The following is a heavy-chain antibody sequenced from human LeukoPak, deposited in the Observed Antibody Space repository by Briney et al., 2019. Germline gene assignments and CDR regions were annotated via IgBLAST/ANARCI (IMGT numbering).Heavy chain of an antibody. CDR2: ISHDDTYE. CDR1: GFTFRNYG. D-gene: IGHD3-3*01. V-gene: IGHV3-33*01. CDR3: ARDITVREEEANYFDS. Sequence: QPGRSLRLSCAASGFTFRNYGMHWVRQAPGKGLEWVAVISHDDTYENSANSVKGRFTISRDNSKNTVYLQMNSLKAEDTAVYYCARDITVREEEANYFDSWGQGTLVTVSS. J-gene: IGHJ4*02.